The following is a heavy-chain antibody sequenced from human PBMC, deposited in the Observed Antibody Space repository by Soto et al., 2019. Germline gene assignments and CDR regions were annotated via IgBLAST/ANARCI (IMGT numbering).Heavy chain of an antibody. V-gene: IGHV4-59*01. Sequence: SETLSLTCTVSGGAISSYYWSWIRQPPGKGLEWIGYIYYSGSTNYNPSLKSRVTISVDTSKNQFSLKLSSVTAADTAVYYCARGVVEVDYGDLYYFDYWGQGTLVTVS. J-gene: IGHJ4*02. CDR1: GGAISSYY. D-gene: IGHD4-17*01. CDR2: IYYSGST. CDR3: ARGVVEVDYGDLYYFDY.